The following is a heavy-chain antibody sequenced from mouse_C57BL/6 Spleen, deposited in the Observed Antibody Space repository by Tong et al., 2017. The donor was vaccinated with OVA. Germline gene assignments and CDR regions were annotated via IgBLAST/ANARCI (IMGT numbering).Heavy chain of an antibody. Sequence: EVQLQESGAELVRPGASVKLSCTASGFNIKDYYMHWVKQRPEQGLEWIGRIDPANGNTKYAPKFQGKATITADTSSNTAYLQLSSLTSEDTAIYYCAKITTVRGYWGQGTTLTVSS. CDR2: IDPANGNT. J-gene: IGHJ2*01. D-gene: IGHD1-1*01. CDR1: GFNIKDYY. V-gene: IGHV14-3*01. CDR3: AKITTVRGY.